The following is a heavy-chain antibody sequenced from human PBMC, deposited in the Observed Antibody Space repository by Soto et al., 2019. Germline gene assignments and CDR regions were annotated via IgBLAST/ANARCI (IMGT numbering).Heavy chain of an antibody. CDR2: IYYSGST. Sequence: QVQLQESGPGLVKPSQTLSLTCTVSGGSISSGGYYWSWIRQHPGKGLEWIGYIYYSGSTYYNPSLKSRVTISVDTSKNKFSLKLSSVTAADTAVYYCARSYVVTMVRGVTNWFDPWGQGTLVTVSS. D-gene: IGHD3-10*01. CDR3: ARSYVVTMVRGVTNWFDP. CDR1: GGSISSGGYY. J-gene: IGHJ5*02. V-gene: IGHV4-31*03.